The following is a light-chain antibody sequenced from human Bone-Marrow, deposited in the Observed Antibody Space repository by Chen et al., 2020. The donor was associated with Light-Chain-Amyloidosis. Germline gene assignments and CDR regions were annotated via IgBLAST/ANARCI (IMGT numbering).Light chain of an antibody. J-gene: IGLJ1*01. CDR3: SSYTIANTLG. CDR2: AVT. Sequence: QSALTQPASVSGSPGQSITISCTGTSSDVGGDNHVSWYQQHPDKAPKLMIYAVTNRPSWVPDRFSGGKSDNTTPRTISGLQTEDAADYFCSSYTIANTLGFGSGTRVTGL. V-gene: IGLV2-14*01. CDR1: SSDVGGDNH.